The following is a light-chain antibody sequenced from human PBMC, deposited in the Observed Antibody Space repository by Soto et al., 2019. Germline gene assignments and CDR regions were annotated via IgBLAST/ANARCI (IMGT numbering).Light chain of an antibody. CDR1: VGISNF. CDR3: QKINSAPFT. V-gene: IGKV1-27*01. Sequence: DVQMTQSPSSLSASVGDRVTITCRASVGISNFLAWYQHKPGKVPKLLISTASTLQSGVPSRFSGSGSETDFTLTISSLQPEDVATYYCQKINSAPFTFGPGTTVDLK. CDR2: TAS. J-gene: IGKJ3*01.